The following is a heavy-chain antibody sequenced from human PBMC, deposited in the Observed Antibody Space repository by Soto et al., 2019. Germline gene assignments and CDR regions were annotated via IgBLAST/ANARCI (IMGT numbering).Heavy chain of an antibody. J-gene: IGHJ3*02. CDR2: IIIASGQT. CDR1: GFTFSRSA. CDR3: AAELYTDGRCCSFNI. Sequence: QTQVVQPGPEVKKPETSVKVPCKTSGFTFSRSAVQWVRQARGQRLEWIGWIIIASGQTNYAQNLQDRITITRDMSTSTAYMELSSLRSEDTAIYYCAAELYTDGRCCSFNIWGQGTMVTVSS. D-gene: IGHD2-15*01. V-gene: IGHV1-58*01.